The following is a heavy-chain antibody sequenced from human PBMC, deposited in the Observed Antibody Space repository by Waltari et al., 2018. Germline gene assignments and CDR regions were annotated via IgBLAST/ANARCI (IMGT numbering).Heavy chain of an antibody. J-gene: IGHJ4*01. CDR1: GGSISSHY. D-gene: IGHD3-10*01. V-gene: IGHV4-59*11. CDR3: ARDHPDYYGSGSYFGY. CDR2: IYYSGST. Sequence: QVQLQESGPGLVKPSETLSLTCTVSGGSISSHYWSWIRQPPGKGLEWIGYIYYSGSTNYNPTLKSRVTISVDTSKNQFSLKLSSVTAADTAVYYCARDHPDYYGSGSYFGYWGQEPWSPSPQ.